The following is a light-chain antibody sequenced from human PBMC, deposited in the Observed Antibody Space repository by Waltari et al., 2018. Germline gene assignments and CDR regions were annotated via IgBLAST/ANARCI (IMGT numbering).Light chain of an antibody. CDR3: QAWDSSTPSYV. CDR1: QSGDKY. CDR2: EDR. V-gene: IGLV3-1*01. Sequence: YELTQPPSVSVSQGQTASITCSGDQSGDKYTCWYQQKPGQSPVQVIYEDRKRPSGIPERFSGSNSGNTATLTISGTQGMDEADYYCQAWDSSTPSYVFGTGTKVTVL. J-gene: IGLJ1*01.